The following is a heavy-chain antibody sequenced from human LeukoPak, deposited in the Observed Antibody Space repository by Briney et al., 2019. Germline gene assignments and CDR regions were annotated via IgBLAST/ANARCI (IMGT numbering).Heavy chain of an antibody. V-gene: IGHV4-59*12. CDR3: AREVPENFNFDY. Sequence: KASETLSLTCTVSGGSISSYYWSWIRQPPGKGLEWIGYIYYSGSTNYNPSLKSRVTISVDTSKNQFSLKLSSVTAADTAVYYCAREVPENFNFDYWGQGTLVTVSS. CDR1: GGSISSYY. CDR2: IYYSGST. D-gene: IGHD2/OR15-2a*01. J-gene: IGHJ4*02.